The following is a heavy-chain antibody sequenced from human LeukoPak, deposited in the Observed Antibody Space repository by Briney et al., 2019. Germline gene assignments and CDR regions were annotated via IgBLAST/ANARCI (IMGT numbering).Heavy chain of an antibody. CDR1: GYSFTSFW. D-gene: IGHD6-25*01. Sequence: GESLRISCKGSGYSFTSFWIAWVRQMPGKGLECMGIIYPGDSDTRYSPSFQGQVTISADKSISTAYLQWSSLKASDTAMYYCARITDAAFDYWGQGTLVTVSS. CDR2: IYPGDSDT. V-gene: IGHV5-51*01. CDR3: ARITDAAFDY. J-gene: IGHJ4*02.